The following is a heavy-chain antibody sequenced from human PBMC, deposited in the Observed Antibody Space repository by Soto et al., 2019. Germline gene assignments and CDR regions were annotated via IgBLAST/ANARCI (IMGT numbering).Heavy chain of an antibody. CDR1: GGSISSSSYY. Sequence: SETLSLTCTVSGGSISSSSYYWGWIRQPPGKGLEWIGSIYYSGSTYYNPSLKSRVTISVDTSKNQFSLKLSSVTAADTSVYYCASYLYYDILTGVDYWGQGTLVTVSS. CDR3: ASYLYYDILTGVDY. CDR2: IYYSGST. J-gene: IGHJ4*02. D-gene: IGHD3-9*01. V-gene: IGHV4-39*01.